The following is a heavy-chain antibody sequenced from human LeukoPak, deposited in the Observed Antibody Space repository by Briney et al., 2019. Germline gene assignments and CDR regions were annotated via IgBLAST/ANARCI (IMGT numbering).Heavy chain of an antibody. J-gene: IGHJ5*01. CDR1: GGSISSGSHY. Sequence: SETLSLTCTVSGGSISSGSHYWSWIRQPAGKGLEWIGRIYTSGNTNYNPSLKSRVTISLDTSRNQFSLNLSSVTAADTAVYYCAGEVGGSWFDSWGLGTLVTVSS. V-gene: IGHV4-61*02. D-gene: IGHD1-26*01. CDR3: AGEVGGSWFDS. CDR2: IYTSGNT.